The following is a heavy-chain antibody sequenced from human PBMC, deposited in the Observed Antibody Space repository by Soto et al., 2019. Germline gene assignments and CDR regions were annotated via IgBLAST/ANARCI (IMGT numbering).Heavy chain of an antibody. CDR2: ISAHNGNT. CDR1: DYGFTTNR. CDR3: ARWRYGDY. J-gene: IGHJ4*02. V-gene: IGHV1-18*01. Sequence: QVHQVQSGAEVKKPGASVKVSCKGSDYGFTTNRITWVRQAPGQGLEWMAWISAHNGNTNYAQKVQGRVTVTRDTSTSTAYMELRIMRYDYTAVNYCARWRYGDYWGQGDLVTVPS. D-gene: IGHD1-1*01.